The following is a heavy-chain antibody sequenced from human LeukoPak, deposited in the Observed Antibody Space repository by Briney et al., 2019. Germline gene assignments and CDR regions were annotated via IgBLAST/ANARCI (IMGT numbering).Heavy chain of an antibody. CDR2: IYYSGST. Sequence: SETLSLTCTVSSGSISSGDYYWSWIRQPPGKGLEWIGYIYYSGSTYYNPSLKSRVTISVDTSKNQFSLKLSSVTAADTAVYYCARATGEVLDYWGQGTLVTVSS. V-gene: IGHV4-30-4*08. CDR3: ARATGEVLDY. J-gene: IGHJ4*02. CDR1: SGSISSGDYY. D-gene: IGHD1-1*01.